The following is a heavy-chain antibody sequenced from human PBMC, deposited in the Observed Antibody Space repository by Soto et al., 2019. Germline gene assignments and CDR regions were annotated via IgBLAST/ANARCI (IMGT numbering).Heavy chain of an antibody. CDR2: IYSGGNT. CDR1: GFTVSNNY. J-gene: IGHJ5*02. V-gene: IGHV3-66*01. Sequence: EVQLVESGGGLVQPGESLRLSCAASGFTVSNNYMSWVRQAPGKGLEWVSFIYSGGNTYYADSVKGRFTISRDKPKNPLYLQMNNLRVEDTAVYYCTRRPGSWGQGTLVTVS. CDR3: TRRPGS. D-gene: IGHD7-27*01.